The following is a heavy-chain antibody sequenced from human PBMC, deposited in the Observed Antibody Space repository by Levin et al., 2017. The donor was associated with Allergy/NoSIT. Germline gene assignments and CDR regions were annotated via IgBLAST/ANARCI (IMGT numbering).Heavy chain of an antibody. D-gene: IGHD3-22*01. CDR3: ARDTGIHYDQFDT. Sequence: PGGSLRLSCAASGFSFNTYSLNWVRQAPGKGLEWVSYISVSGTTTHYADSVKGRFTISRDDAKNSLYLQMNSLRDEETAVYYCARDTGIHYDQFDTWGQGTLVTVSS. CDR2: ISVSGTTT. J-gene: IGHJ5*02. CDR1: GFSFNTYS. V-gene: IGHV3-48*02.